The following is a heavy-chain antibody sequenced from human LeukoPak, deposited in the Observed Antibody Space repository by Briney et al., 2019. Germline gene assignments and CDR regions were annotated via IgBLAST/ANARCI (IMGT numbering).Heavy chain of an antibody. J-gene: IGHJ5*02. V-gene: IGHV4-59*01. Sequence: AETLSLTCIVSGDSISSYYWSWIRQPPGKGLEWIGYIHYTGSTNYNPFLKSRVTMSLDTTKNQFSLNLTSVTAADTAVYYCATGSPSPFGPWGQGILVT. CDR2: IHYTGST. CDR3: ATGSPSPFGP. D-gene: IGHD2-15*01. CDR1: GDSISSYY.